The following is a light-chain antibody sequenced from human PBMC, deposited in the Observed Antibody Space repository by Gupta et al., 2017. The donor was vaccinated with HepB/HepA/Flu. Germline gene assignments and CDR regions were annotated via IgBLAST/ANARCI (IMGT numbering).Light chain of an antibody. CDR2: KDK. Sequence: SSDLTQPPSVSVSPGLTVRITCFGDALADQYCYWYQQKPGPAPLLLICKDKERPSGIPVRFSGSNSGSTATLAITGVQPEDEADYYCQTIDSTGIGVVFGRGTRVTAL. CDR1: ALADQY. J-gene: IGLJ3*02. CDR3: QTIDSTGIGVV. V-gene: IGLV3-25*03.